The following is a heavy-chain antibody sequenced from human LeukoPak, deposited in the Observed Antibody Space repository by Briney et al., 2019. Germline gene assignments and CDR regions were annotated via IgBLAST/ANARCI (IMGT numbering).Heavy chain of an antibody. V-gene: IGHV4-34*01. CDR1: GGSFSGYY. Sequence: SETLSLTCAVYGGSFSGYYRSWIRQPPGKGLEWIGEINHSGSTNYNPSLKSRVTISVDTSKNQFSLKLSSVTAADTAVYYCARGRGTYYYDSSGYFYWGQGTLVTVSS. D-gene: IGHD3-22*01. CDR2: INHSGST. J-gene: IGHJ4*02. CDR3: ARGRGTYYYDSSGYFY.